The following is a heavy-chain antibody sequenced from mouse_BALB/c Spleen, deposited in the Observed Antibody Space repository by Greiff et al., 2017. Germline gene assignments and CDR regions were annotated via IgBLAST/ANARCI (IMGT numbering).Heavy chain of an antibody. CDR1: GFSLSRYS. CDR2: IWGGGST. Sequence: VNVVESGPGLVAPSQSLSITCTVSGFSLSRYSVHWVRQPPGKGLEWLGMIWGGGSTDYNSALNSRLSISKDNSKSQVFLKMNSLQTDDTAMYYCASPSRDYAMDYWGQGTSVTVSS. D-gene: IGHD3-3*01. CDR3: ASPSRDYAMDY. J-gene: IGHJ4*01. V-gene: IGHV2-6-4*01.